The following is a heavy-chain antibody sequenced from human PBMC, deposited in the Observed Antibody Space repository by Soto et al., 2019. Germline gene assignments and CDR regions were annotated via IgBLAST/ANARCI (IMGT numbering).Heavy chain of an antibody. J-gene: IGHJ6*02. CDR3: AKVYSARWFGELSSPDYYYGMDV. CDR1: GFTFSSYA. Sequence: EVQLLASGGGLVQPGGSLRLSCAASGFTFSSYAMSWVRQAPGKGLEWVSAISCSGGSTYYADSVKGRFTISRDNSKNTLYLQMNSLRAEDTAVYYCAKVYSARWFGELSSPDYYYGMDVWGQGTTVTVSS. V-gene: IGHV3-23*01. CDR2: ISCSGGST. D-gene: IGHD3-10*01.